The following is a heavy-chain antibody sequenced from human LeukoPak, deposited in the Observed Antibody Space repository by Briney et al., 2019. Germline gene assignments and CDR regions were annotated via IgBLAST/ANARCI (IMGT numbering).Heavy chain of an antibody. Sequence: GGSLRLSCAASGFTFSTYWMSWVRQAPGKGLEWVANIKQDGSEKKYVDSVKGRFTISRDNAQNSLYLYMNSLRADDTAVYYCARDHIVGATNFDYWGQETLVTVSS. D-gene: IGHD1-26*01. CDR3: ARDHIVGATNFDY. V-gene: IGHV3-7*04. CDR1: GFTFSTYW. CDR2: IKQDGSEK. J-gene: IGHJ4*02.